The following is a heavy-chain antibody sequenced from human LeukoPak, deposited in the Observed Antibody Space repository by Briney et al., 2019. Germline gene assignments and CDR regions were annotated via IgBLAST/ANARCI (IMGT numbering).Heavy chain of an antibody. CDR2: IYYSGSI. CDR1: GGSVSSYY. D-gene: IGHD3-10*01. V-gene: IGHV4-59*02. CDR3: ARDNHYYADRDVFDI. Sequence: SETLSLTCTVSGGSVSSYYWNWIRQPPGKGLEWIGYIYYSGSINYNHSLKSRVTTSGDTSKNQISLKLSSVTAADTAVYYCARDNHYYADRDVFDIWGQGTMVTVSS. J-gene: IGHJ3*02.